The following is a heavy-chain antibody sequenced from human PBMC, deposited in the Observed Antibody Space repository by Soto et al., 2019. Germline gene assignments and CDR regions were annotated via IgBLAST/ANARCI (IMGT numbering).Heavy chain of an antibody. D-gene: IGHD3-16*02. V-gene: IGHV1-69*01. CDR2: IITMFDTP. CDR1: GGTFNTYA. Sequence: VQLVPSETEVKKPGAAVKVSCKASGGTFNTYAMNWVRHAPGQGLEWMGGIITMFDTPRYAQKFQGRVTITVYESTTTAYMELSSLRSDDTAVYYCTRSIGSGGVIGGCDYWGQGTLVTVSS. J-gene: IGHJ4*02. CDR3: TRSIGSGGVIGGCDY.